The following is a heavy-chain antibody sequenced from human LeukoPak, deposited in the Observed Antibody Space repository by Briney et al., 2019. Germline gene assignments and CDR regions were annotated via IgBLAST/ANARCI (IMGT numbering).Heavy chain of an antibody. CDR2: IYTSGST. V-gene: IGHV4-4*07. J-gene: IGHJ5*02. D-gene: IGHD6-13*01. CDR3: ARDRGFPYSSSWYKGSNNWFDP. CDR1: GGSISSYY. Sequence: PSETLSLTCTVSGGSISSYYWSWIRRPAGKGLEWIERIYTSGSTNYNPSLKSRVTMSVDTSKNQFSLKLSSVTAADTAVYYCARDRGFPYSSSWYKGSNNWFDPWGQGTLVTVSS.